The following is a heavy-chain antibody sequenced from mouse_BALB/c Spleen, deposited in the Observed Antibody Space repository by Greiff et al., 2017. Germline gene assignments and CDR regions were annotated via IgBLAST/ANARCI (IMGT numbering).Heavy chain of an antibody. Sequence: VQLKQSGAELVKPGASVKLSCTASGFNIKDTYMHWVKQRPEQGLEWIGRIDPANGNTKYDPKFQGKATITADTSSNTAYLQLSSLTSEDTAVYYCVGYAMDYWGQGTSVTVSS. V-gene: IGHV14-3*02. CDR3: VGYAMDY. J-gene: IGHJ4*01. CDR1: GFNIKDTY. CDR2: IDPANGNT.